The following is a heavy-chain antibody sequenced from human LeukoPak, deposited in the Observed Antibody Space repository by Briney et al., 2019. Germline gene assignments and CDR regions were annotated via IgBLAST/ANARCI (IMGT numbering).Heavy chain of an antibody. J-gene: IGHJ4*02. V-gene: IGHV3-73*01. CDR2: IRSKANSYAT. D-gene: IGHD4-17*01. CDR3: TRQDGDSANFDY. Sequence: GGSLRLSCAASGFTFSGSAMHWVRQASGKGLEWVGRIRSKANSYATAYAASVKGRFTISRDDSKNTAYLQMNSLKTEDTAVYYCTRQDGDSANFDYWGQGTLVTVSS. CDR1: GFTFSGSA.